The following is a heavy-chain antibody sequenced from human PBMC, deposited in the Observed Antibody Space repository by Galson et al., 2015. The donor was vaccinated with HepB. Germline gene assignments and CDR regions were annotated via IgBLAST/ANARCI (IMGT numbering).Heavy chain of an antibody. CDR3: ARGITVGVDLWSGYYKTLFDA. CDR1: GYNFPTYG. CDR2: ISTYNGNT. Sequence: SVKVSCKASGYNFPTYGISWVRQAPGQGLEWMGWISTYNGNTRYAQKVQDGLTMTRDTSTNTVYMGFRSLRFDDTAVCYCARGITVGVDLWSGYYKTLFDAWGQGTQVTVSS. D-gene: IGHD3-3*01. J-gene: IGHJ5*02. V-gene: IGHV1-18*01.